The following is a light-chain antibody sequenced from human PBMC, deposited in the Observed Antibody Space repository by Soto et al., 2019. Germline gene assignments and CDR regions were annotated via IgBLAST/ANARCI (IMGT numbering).Light chain of an antibody. Sequence: IHMTHSPSSLSASLCDRVTLTCQASHDIRDYLNWYQQKPGKPPKLLIYDASNLQTGVPSRFSGSGSGTDFTFTISSLQPEDIAKYFCHKYDNLVKTLGTGXKGDIK. J-gene: IGKJ3*01. CDR2: DAS. V-gene: IGKV1-33*01. CDR3: HKYDNLVKT. CDR1: HDIRDY.